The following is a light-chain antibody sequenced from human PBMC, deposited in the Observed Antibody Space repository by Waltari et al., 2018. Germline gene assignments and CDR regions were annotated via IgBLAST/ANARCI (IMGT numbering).Light chain of an antibody. V-gene: IGKV4-1*01. J-gene: IGKJ1*01. CDR3: QQYYSTPRT. Sequence: DIVMTQSPDSLAVSLGERVTINCKSSQSVLYSSTNKNYLVWYQQKPGQPPKLLIYWASTRESGVPDRFSGSGSGTDFTLTISSLQADDVAVYYCQQYYSTPRTFGQGTKVEIK. CDR2: WAS. CDR1: QSVLYSSTNKNY.